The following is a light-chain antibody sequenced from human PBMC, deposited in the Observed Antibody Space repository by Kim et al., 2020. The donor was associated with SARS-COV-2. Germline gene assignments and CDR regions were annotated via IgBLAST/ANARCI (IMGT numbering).Light chain of an antibody. V-gene: IGKV3-20*01. CDR3: QQYGSSPT. J-gene: IGKJ1*01. CDR2: GAS. Sequence: LSPGKRATLSGRASRSVSTKHLGWYQQRPGQAPRLLIFGASDRATDIPDRLRGGGSERDFTLTIGRLEPEDFAVNYCQQYGSSPTFGEGTKMGIK. CDR1: RSVSTKH.